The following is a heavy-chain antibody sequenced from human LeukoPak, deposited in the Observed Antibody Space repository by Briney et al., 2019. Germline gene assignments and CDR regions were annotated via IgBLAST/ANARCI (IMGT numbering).Heavy chain of an antibody. J-gene: IGHJ4*02. CDR2: ISGSGGST. D-gene: IGHD3-10*01. V-gene: IGHV3-23*01. Sequence: QAGGSLRLSCAASGFTFSSYAMSWVRQAPGKGLEWVSAISGSGGSTYYADSVKGRFTISRDKSKNTLYLQMNSLRAEDTAVYYCAKDDRLSSGYGSSDYWGQGTLVTVSS. CDR1: GFTFSSYA. CDR3: AKDDRLSSGYGSSDY.